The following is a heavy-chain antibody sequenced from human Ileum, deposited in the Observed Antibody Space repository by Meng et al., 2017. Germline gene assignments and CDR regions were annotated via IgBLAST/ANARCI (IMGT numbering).Heavy chain of an antibody. D-gene: IGHD4-11*01. CDR1: GFTFSSYW. CDR3: ARDRLDYSDSGFDY. J-gene: IGHJ4*02. Sequence: EVQLVESGGVLVQPGGSLRLSGSPSGFTFSSYWMHWVRQAPGKGLVWVSRISSDGSSTSYAGSVKGRFTISRDNAKNTLYLQVNSLRAEDTAVYYCARDRLDYSDSGFDYWGQGTLVTVSS. CDR2: ISSDGSST. V-gene: IGHV3-74*01.